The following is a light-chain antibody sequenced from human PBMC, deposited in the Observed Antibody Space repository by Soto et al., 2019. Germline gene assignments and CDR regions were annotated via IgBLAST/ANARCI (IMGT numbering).Light chain of an antibody. V-gene: IGKV3-11*01. J-gene: IGKJ3*01. CDR2: DAS. CDR3: QQRSNWPPERFT. Sequence: EIVLTQSPATLSLSPGERATLSCRASQSVSSYLAWYQQKPGQAPRLLIYDASNRATGIPARFSGSGSGTDFTLTISSLEHEDFAVYYCQQRSNWPPERFTFGPGTKVDIK. CDR1: QSVSSY.